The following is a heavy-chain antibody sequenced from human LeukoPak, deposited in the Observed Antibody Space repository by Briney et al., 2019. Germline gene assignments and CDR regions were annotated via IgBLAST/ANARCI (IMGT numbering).Heavy chain of an antibody. J-gene: IGHJ4*02. CDR1: GFTISSYA. CDR2: ISGSGGST. D-gene: IGHD1-14*01. V-gene: IGHV3-23*01. Sequence: GGSLRLSCAASGFTISSYAMSWVRQAPGKGLEWVSAISGSGGSTYYADSVKGRFTISSDNSKNTMSVQVDDLRAEDTAVYYCTRYNNDHFDYWGQGTLVTVSS. CDR3: TRYNNDHFDY.